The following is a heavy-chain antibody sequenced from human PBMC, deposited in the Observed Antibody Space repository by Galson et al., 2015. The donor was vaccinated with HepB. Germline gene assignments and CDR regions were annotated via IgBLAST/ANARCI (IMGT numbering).Heavy chain of an antibody. D-gene: IGHD7-27*01. CDR3: VRDNWGLDC. J-gene: IGHJ4*02. CDR2: TRNKASSYST. V-gene: IGHV3-72*01. CDR1: GFSFSDHS. Sequence: LRLSCAASGFSFSDHSMDWVRQAPGKGLEWLGRTRNKASSYSTEYAASVKGRFTISRDESKKTLYLQMNSLKTEDTAIYYCVRDNWGLDCWGQGTLVTVSS.